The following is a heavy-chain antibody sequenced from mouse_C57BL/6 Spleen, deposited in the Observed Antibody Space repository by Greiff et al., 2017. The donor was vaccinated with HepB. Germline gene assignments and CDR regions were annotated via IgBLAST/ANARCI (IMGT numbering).Heavy chain of an antibody. V-gene: IGHV1-42*01. J-gene: IGHJ2*01. D-gene: IGHD1-1*01. CDR1: GYSFTGYY. CDR2: INPSTGGT. Sequence: VQLQQSGPELVKPGASVKISCKASGYSFTGYYMNWVKQSPEKSLEWIGEINPSTGGTTYNQKFKAKATLTVDKSSSTAYMQLKSLTSEDSAVYYCARKGYGSSYEDFDYWGQGTTLTVSS. CDR3: ARKGYGSSYEDFDY.